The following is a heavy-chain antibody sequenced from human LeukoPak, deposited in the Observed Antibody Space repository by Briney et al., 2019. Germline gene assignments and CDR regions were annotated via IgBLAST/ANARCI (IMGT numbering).Heavy chain of an antibody. CDR1: GGSISGYY. J-gene: IGHJ4*02. CDR2: IYSNGDT. D-gene: IGHD6-13*01. CDR3: ARAAGAAGGQYFDY. V-gene: IGHV4-4*07. Sequence: SETLSLTCTVSGGSISGYYWSWIRQPAGQGLEWIGRIYSNGDTRYNPPLKSRVTMSVDTSKNQLSLKLGPVTAADTAVYYCARAAGAAGGQYFDYWGQGTLVTVSS.